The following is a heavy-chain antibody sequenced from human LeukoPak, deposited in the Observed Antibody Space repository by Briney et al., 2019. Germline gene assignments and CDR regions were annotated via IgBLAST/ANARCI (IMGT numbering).Heavy chain of an antibody. Sequence: ASVKVSCKTSGYTFTNFDINWVRQATGQGLEWMGWMNPDSGNTGYAQKFQGRVTITRNTSISTAYMELSSLRSEDTAIYYCARGHSTSTSCGDWFDPWGQGTLVTVSS. CDR1: GYTFTNFD. CDR2: MNPDSGNT. V-gene: IGHV1-8*03. J-gene: IGHJ5*02. CDR3: ARGHSTSTSCGDWFDP. D-gene: IGHD2-2*01.